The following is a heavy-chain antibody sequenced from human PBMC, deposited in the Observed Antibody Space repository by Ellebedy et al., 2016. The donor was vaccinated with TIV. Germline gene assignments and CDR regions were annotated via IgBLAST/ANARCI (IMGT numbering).Heavy chain of an antibody. D-gene: IGHD3/OR15-3a*01. Sequence: GESLKISCAASGFAFSRYAMHWVRQAPGKGLEWVAVISHDGTNKNYLDSVKGRFTISRDQSKNTLDLQMSGLETDDTAMYYCARAPYDYWTGFSHLEWGQGTLVTVSS. CDR2: ISHDGTNK. V-gene: IGHV3-30-3*01. J-gene: IGHJ4*02. CDR1: GFAFSRYA. CDR3: ARAPYDYWTGFSHLE.